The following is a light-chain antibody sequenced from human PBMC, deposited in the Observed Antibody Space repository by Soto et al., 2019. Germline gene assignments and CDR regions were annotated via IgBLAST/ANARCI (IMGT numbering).Light chain of an antibody. CDR2: DVS. CDR3: CSYAGSYTLTV. V-gene: IGLV2-11*01. Sequence: QSALTQPRSASGSPGQSVTISCTGTSSDVGGYNYVSWYQQHPGKAPKLMIYDVSKRPSGVPDRFSGSKSGNTASLTISGLQAEDEADYYCCSYAGSYTLTVFGGGTKLTVL. J-gene: IGLJ2*01. CDR1: SSDVGGYNY.